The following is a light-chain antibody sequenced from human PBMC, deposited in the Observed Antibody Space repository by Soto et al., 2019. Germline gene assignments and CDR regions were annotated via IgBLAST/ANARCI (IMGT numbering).Light chain of an antibody. CDR3: SSYTTSSTHVV. V-gene: IGLV2-14*01. J-gene: IGLJ2*01. Sequence: QSALTQPASVSGSPGQSITISCTGTSSDVGSYNYVSWHQQYPRKPPKLMIYDVSNRPSGVSYRVSGSKSGNTACLTISGLEAENEAGYYWSSYTTSSTHVVFGGGTKLTVL. CDR2: DVS. CDR1: SSDVGSYNY.